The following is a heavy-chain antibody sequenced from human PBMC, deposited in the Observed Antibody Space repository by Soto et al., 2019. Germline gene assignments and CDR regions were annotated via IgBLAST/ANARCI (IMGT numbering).Heavy chain of an antibody. V-gene: IGHV4-39*01. CDR3: ACIFSGGYGYGFYYYGMDV. CDR2: IYYSGST. J-gene: IGHJ6*02. CDR1: GGSISSSSYY. Sequence: TLSLTCTVSGGSISSSSYYWGWIRQPPGKGLEWIGSIYYSGSTYYNPSLKSRVTISVDTSKNQFSLKLSSVTAADTAVYYCACIFSGGYGYGFYYYGMDVWGQGTKVTVS. D-gene: IGHD5-18*01.